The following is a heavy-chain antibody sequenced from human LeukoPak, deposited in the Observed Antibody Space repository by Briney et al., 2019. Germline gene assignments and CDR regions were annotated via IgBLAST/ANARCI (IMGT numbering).Heavy chain of an antibody. D-gene: IGHD2-2*01. CDR1: GGSFSGYY. Sequence: SETLSLTCAVYGGSFSGYYWSWIRQPPGKGLEWIGEINHSGSTNYNPSLKSRVTISVDTSKNQFSLKLSSVTAADTAVYYCARAQWVVPAAADAFDIWGQGTMVTVSS. CDR3: ARAQWVVPAAADAFDI. J-gene: IGHJ3*02. V-gene: IGHV4-34*01. CDR2: INHSGST.